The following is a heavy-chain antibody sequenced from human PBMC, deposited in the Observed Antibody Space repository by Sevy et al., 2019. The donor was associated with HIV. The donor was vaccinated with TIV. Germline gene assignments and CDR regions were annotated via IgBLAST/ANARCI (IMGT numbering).Heavy chain of an antibody. J-gene: IGHJ3*02. CDR3: TRGHMITFGGVIAGGAFD. Sequence: GGSLRLSCTASGFTFGDYAMSWFRQAPGKGLEWVGFIRSKAYGGTTEYAASVKGRFTISRDDSKSIAYLQMNSLKTEDTAVYYCTRGHMITFGGVIAGGAFDMGQGTMVTVSS. CDR1: GFTFGDYA. V-gene: IGHV3-49*03. CDR2: IRSKAYGGTT. D-gene: IGHD3-16*02.